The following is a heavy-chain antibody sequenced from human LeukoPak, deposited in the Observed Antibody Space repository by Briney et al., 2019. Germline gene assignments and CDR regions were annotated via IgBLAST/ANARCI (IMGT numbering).Heavy chain of an antibody. CDR1: GFTFSSYW. D-gene: IGHD3-10*01. CDR3: AREPYGSGAPFDY. Sequence: GGSLRLSCAASGFTFSSYWMSWVRQAPGKGLEWVANIKQDGSEKYYVDSVKGRFTISRDNAKNSLYLQMNSLRAEDTAVYYCAREPYGSGAPFDYWGQGTLVTVSS. CDR2: IKQDGSEK. J-gene: IGHJ4*02. V-gene: IGHV3-7*03.